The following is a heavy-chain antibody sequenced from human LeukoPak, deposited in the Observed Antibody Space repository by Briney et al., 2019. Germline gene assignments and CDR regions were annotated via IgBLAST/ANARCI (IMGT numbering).Heavy chain of an antibody. J-gene: IGHJ3*02. CDR3: ASTDDYSNPGAFDI. CDR1: GGSISSGSYY. V-gene: IGHV4-61*02. Sequence: SQTLSLTCTVSGGSISSGSYYWSWIRQPAGKGLEWIGRICTSGSTNYNPSLKSRVTISVDTSKNQFSLKLSSVTAADTAVYYCASTDDYSNPGAFDIWGQGTMVTVSS. CDR2: ICTSGST. D-gene: IGHD4-11*01.